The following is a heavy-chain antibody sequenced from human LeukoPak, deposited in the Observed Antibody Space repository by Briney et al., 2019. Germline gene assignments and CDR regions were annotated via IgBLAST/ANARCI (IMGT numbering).Heavy chain of an antibody. CDR3: ARCRGRPAWPYDY. D-gene: IGHD2-15*01. J-gene: IGHJ4*02. CDR1: GGSVSSGSYY. Sequence: SETLSLTCTVSGGSVSSGSYYWSWIRQPPGKGLEWIGEINHSGSTNYNPSLKSRVTISVDTSKNQFSLKLSSVTAADTAVYYCARCRGRPAWPYDYWGQGTLVTVSS. V-gene: IGHV4-39*07. CDR2: INHSGST.